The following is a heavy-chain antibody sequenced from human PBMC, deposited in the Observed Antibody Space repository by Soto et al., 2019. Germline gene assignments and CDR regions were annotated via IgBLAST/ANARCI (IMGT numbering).Heavy chain of an antibody. CDR3: ARGGLYDLWSGLFD. CDR1: GASVTRGDYY. J-gene: IGHJ4*02. Sequence: QAQLQESGPGLVRPSQTLSLSCSVSGASVTRGDYYWNWIRQTPWTVPEWLGYMHDSRTTSYNPSLKSRVTISRDTAKNQFSLKLTSVSAADTAVYFCARGGLYDLWSGLFDWGQGIRVTVSS. CDR2: MHDSRTT. D-gene: IGHD3-3*01. V-gene: IGHV4-30-4*01.